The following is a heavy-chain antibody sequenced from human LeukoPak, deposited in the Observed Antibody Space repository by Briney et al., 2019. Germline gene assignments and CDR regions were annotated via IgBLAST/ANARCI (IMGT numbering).Heavy chain of an antibody. J-gene: IGHJ6*02. CDR1: VFTLRSYS. Sequence: GGSLRLSCAASVFTLRSYSMNWVPQAPGKGLEWGSSISSSSSYIYYADTVKSRFTISRDNAKNSLYQQMYSLRAEDTAVYYCARPTSAGGNYYYGMDVWGQGTTVTVSS. CDR2: ISSSSSYI. V-gene: IGHV3-21*01. CDR3: ARPTSAGGNYYYGMDV. D-gene: IGHD2-2*01.